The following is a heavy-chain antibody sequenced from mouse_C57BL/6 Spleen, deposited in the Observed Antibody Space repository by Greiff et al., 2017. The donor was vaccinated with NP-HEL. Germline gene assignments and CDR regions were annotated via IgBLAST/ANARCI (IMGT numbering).Heavy chain of an antibody. J-gene: IGHJ2*01. CDR2: ISSGSSTI. CDR3: ARDYDYDFDY. Sequence: EVQLVESGGGLVKPGGSLKLSCAASGFTFSDYGMHWVRQAPEKGLEWVAYISSGSSTIYYADTVKGRFTISSDNAKNTLFLQMTSLRSEDTAMYYCARDYDYDFDYWGQGTTLTVSS. D-gene: IGHD2-4*01. V-gene: IGHV5-17*01. CDR1: GFTFSDYG.